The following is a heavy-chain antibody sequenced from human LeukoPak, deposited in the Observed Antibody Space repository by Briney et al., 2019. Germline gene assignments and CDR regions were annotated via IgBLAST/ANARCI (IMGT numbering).Heavy chain of an antibody. CDR1: GFNFNSHW. J-gene: IGHJ5*02. D-gene: IGHD1-14*01. Sequence: RGSLRLSCEGSGFNFNSHWMSWVRQAPGKGPEWVANINQDGNEKYYAGSVKGRFTVSRDNVKKSVHLQMDNVRADDPGVYYCARDANHRGYNSWFDPWGQGTLVSVS. V-gene: IGHV3-7*01. CDR2: INQDGNEK. CDR3: ARDANHRGYNSWFDP.